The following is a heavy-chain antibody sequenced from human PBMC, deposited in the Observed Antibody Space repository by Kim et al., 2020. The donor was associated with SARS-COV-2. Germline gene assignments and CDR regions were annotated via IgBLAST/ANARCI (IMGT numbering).Heavy chain of an antibody. CDR3: TTLPGYNSDY. J-gene: IGHJ4*02. Sequence: GGSLRLSCVVSGFTFSKDWMSWVRQAPGKGLEWIGRIKTDVDGKATDYAAPARGRFAISRDDSKSTLYLEMNSLRTDDTAVYYCTTLPGYNSDYWGQGTLVTVSS. CDR1: GFTFSKDW. D-gene: IGHD2-2*02. CDR2: IKTDVDGKAT. V-gene: IGHV3-15*01.